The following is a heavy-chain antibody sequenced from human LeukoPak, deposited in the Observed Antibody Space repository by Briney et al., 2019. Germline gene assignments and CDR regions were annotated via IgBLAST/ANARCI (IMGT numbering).Heavy chain of an antibody. J-gene: IGHJ3*02. Sequence: ASVKVSCKASGGTFSSYAISWVRQAPGQGLEWMGGIIPILGTANYAQKFQGRVTITTDESTSTAYMELSSLRSEDTAVYYCARGTMGDAFDIWGQGTMVTVSS. D-gene: IGHD3-10*01. V-gene: IGHV1-69*05. CDR1: GGTFSSYA. CDR2: IIPILGTA. CDR3: ARGTMGDAFDI.